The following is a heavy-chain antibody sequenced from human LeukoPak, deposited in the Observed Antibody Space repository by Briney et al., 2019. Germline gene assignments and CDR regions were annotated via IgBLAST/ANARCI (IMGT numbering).Heavy chain of an antibody. J-gene: IGHJ4*02. V-gene: IGHV1-8*01. D-gene: IGHD3-9*01. Sequence: GTSVKVSCKASGYTFTSYDLSWLRQAPGQGLEWMGWMNPNTGNTGYAQKFQGRVTMTRSTSISTAYLELRSLRYEDTAVYCYVRVNLETGYIHWGQGTLVTVCS. CDR3: VRVNLETGYIH. CDR1: GYTFTSYD. CDR2: MNPNTGNT.